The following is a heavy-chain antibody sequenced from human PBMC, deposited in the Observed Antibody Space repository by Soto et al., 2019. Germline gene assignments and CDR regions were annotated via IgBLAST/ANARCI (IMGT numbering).Heavy chain of an antibody. J-gene: IGHJ4*02. CDR1: GFPFSEHS. Sequence: EVQLLESGADLIQPGGSLRLSCAASGFPFSEHSMSWVRQAPGKGLEWVSGLSGSGQSRYYADSVQGRFTISRDNRRITLFLQMDSLRAEDTAVYYCAKSLGNLWEDYFFDCWGWGTLVTVSS. CDR2: LSGSGQSR. D-gene: IGHD1-26*01. CDR3: AKSLGNLWEDYFFDC. V-gene: IGHV3-23*01.